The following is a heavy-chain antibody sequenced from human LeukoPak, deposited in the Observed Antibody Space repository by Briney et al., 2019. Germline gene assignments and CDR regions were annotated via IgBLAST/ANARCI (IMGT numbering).Heavy chain of an antibody. Sequence: ASVTVPSKASVYTLNSYSIKGVRQAPGQGGEWMGSINAYNGKTNYAQKVQGRVTITTETSTSTAYMEMRSLRSDDTALYYFERDAFRGPSDYWGQGTLVTVSS. CDR1: VYTLNSYS. D-gene: IGHD3-16*01. V-gene: IGHV1-18*01. CDR2: INAYNGKT. CDR3: ERDAFRGPSDY. J-gene: IGHJ4*02.